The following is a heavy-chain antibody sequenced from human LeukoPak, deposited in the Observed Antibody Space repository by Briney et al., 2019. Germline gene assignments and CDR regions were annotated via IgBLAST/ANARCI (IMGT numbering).Heavy chain of an antibody. J-gene: IGHJ4*02. CDR2: IYNSGST. V-gene: IGHV4-34*01. CDR3: VRAYDY. CDR1: GGSFSGSN. Sequence: SETLSLTCAVYGGSFSGSNWSWIRRPPGKGLEWIGEIYNSGSTIYNPSLKSRVTISVDTSKNQLSLNPNSVTAADTAVYYCVRAYDYWGQGTLVTVSS.